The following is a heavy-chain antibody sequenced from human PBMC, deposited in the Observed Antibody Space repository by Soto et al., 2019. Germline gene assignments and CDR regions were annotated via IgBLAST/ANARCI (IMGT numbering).Heavy chain of an antibody. CDR3: ANTFPLFS. J-gene: IGHJ4*02. CDR2: IYSGTNT. V-gene: IGHV3-66*01. Sequence: PGGSLRLSCAASGFIVSTNYMSWVRQAPGKGLEWVSVIYSGTNTCYADSVKGRFTISRDKSKNTLYLQMNALRPEDTAVYYCANTFPLFSWGQGTLVTVSS. CDR1: GFIVSTNY. D-gene: IGHD3-3*01.